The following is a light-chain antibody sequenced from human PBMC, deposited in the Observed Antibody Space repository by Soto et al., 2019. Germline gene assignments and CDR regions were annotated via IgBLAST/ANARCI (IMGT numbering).Light chain of an antibody. Sequence: QSALTQPPSASGSPGQSVTISCTGTSSDVGVYNYVSWYQQHPGKAPKLMIYDVSKRPSGVPDRFSGSKSGNTASLTVSGLQAEDEADYYCSSYAGNNNYVVFGGGTKLTVL. CDR2: DVS. V-gene: IGLV2-8*01. CDR1: SSDVGVYNY. J-gene: IGLJ2*01. CDR3: SSYAGNNNYVV.